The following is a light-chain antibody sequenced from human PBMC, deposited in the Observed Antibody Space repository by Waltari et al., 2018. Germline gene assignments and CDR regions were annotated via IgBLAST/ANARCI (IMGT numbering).Light chain of an antibody. CDR1: QRIGDW. Sequence: DIQLTQSPTTLSASIGDRVTITCRASQRIGDWLAWYQQKPGKAPKLLVQRAATLENGVPSRFSGRESVTEFTLTINNLQPDDFATYFCHQYLSSSTFGAGTTVDFK. CDR3: HQYLSSST. CDR2: RAA. V-gene: IGKV1-5*03. J-gene: IGKJ3*01.